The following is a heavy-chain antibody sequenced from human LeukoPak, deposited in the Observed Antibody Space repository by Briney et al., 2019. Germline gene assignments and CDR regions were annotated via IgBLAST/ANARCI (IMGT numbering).Heavy chain of an antibody. V-gene: IGHV4-39*01. J-gene: IGHJ5*02. CDR2: IYYSGST. D-gene: IGHD3-10*01. Sequence: SETLSLTCTVSGGSISSSSYYWGWIRQPPGKGLEWTGSIYYSGSTYYNPSLKSRVTISVDTSKNQFSLKLSSVTAADTAVYYCARLPYYYGSGGFDPWGQGTLVTVSS. CDR1: GGSISSSSYY. CDR3: ARLPYYYGSGGFDP.